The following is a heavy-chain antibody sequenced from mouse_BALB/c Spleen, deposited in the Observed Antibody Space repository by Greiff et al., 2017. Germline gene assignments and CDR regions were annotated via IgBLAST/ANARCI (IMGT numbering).Heavy chain of an antibody. CDR3: ARDIQYYFDY. Sequence: EVNLVESGGGLVQPGGSLRLSCATSGFTFTDYYMSWVRQPPGKALEWLGFIRNKANGYTTEYSASVKGRFTISRDNSQSILYLQMNTLRAEDSATYYCARDIQYYFDYWGQGTTLTVSS. CDR1: GFTFTDYY. V-gene: IGHV7-3*02. J-gene: IGHJ2*01. CDR2: IRNKANGYTT.